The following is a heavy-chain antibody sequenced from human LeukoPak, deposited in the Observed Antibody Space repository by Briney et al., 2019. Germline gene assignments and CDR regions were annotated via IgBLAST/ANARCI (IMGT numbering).Heavy chain of an antibody. J-gene: IGHJ4*02. CDR3: ARATYYDSSGYLDY. D-gene: IGHD3-22*01. Sequence: GESLRLSCAASGFTFSSYSMNWVRQAPGKGLEWVSYISSSSSTIYYADSVKGRFTISRDNAKNSLYLQMNSLRAEDTAVYYCARATYYDSSGYLDYWGQGTLVTVSS. CDR2: ISSSSSTI. CDR1: GFTFSSYS. V-gene: IGHV3-48*04.